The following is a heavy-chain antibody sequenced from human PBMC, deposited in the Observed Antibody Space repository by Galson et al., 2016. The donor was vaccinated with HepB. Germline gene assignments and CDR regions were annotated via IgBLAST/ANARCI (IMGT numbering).Heavy chain of an antibody. CDR3: AKDALITLVRGVMMSYFDY. V-gene: IGHV3-30*18. CDR2: ISNDGSNK. CDR1: GFTFSSYG. J-gene: IGHJ4*02. D-gene: IGHD3-10*01. Sequence: SLRLSCAASGFTFSSYGMHWVRQASGKGLEWVAVISNDGSNKDYADSVKGRFTISRDNSKNTLHLKMNSLRPEDTAVYYCAKDALITLVRGVMMSYFDYWGQGALVTVSS.